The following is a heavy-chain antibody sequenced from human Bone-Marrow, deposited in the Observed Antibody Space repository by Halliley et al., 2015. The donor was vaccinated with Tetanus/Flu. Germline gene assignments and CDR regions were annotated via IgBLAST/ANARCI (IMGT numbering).Heavy chain of an antibody. Sequence: TLSLTCTVSGGSISSYYWSWVRQPPGKGLEWIGYIYYSGSTNYNPSLKSRVTISVDISKNQFSLKLTSVTAADTAVYYCARDYYNPSGYCGYWYFDLWGRGPLVTVSS. D-gene: IGHD3-22*01. V-gene: IGHV4-59*01. J-gene: IGHJ2*01. CDR2: IYYSGST. CDR1: GGSISSYY. CDR3: ARDYYNPSGYCGYWYFDL.